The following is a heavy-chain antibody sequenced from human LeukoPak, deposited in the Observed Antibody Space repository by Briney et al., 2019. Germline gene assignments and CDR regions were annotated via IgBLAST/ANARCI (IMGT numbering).Heavy chain of an antibody. CDR1: GGTFSSYA. J-gene: IGHJ4*02. V-gene: IGHV1-69*05. D-gene: IGHD4-23*01. CDR3: VRSPHDYGGNSLSFDY. CDR2: IIPIFGTA. Sequence: SVKVSCKASGGTFSSYAISWVRQAPGQGLEWMGGIIPIFGTANYAQKFQGRVTITTDESTSTAYMELSSLRSEDTAVYYCVRSPHDYGGNSLSFDYWGQGTLVTVSS.